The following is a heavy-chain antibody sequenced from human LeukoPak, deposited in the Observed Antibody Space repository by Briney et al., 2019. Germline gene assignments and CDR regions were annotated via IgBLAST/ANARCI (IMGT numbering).Heavy chain of an antibody. Sequence: GASVKVSCKASGYTFTGYYMHWVRQAPGQELEWMGIINPSGGSTSYAQKFQGRVTMTRDTSTSTVYMELSSLRSEDTAVYYCASPDSSGYYYLDYWGQGTLVTVSS. D-gene: IGHD3-22*01. CDR1: GYTFTGYY. J-gene: IGHJ4*02. CDR2: INPSGGST. CDR3: ASPDSSGYYYLDY. V-gene: IGHV1-46*01.